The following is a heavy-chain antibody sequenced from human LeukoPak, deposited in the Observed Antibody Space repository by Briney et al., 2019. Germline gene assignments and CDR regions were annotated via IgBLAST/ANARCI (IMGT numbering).Heavy chain of an antibody. CDR1: GFPFSSYS. J-gene: IGHJ4*02. D-gene: IGHD1-26*01. V-gene: IGHV3-21*01. CDR2: ISSSRSYI. Sequence: GGSLRLSCAASGFPFSSYSMNWVRQAPGKGLEWVSSISSSRSYIYYADSVKGRFTISRDNAQNSLYLQMNSLRAEDTAVYYCARDPGSGSYYDYWGQGTLVTVSS. CDR3: ARDPGSGSYYDY.